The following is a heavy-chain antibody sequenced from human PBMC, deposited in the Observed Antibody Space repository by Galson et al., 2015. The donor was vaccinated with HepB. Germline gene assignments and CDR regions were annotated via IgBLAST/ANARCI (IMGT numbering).Heavy chain of an antibody. J-gene: IGHJ6*02. CDR1: GYTFTSYA. CDR2: INTNTGNP. Sequence: SVKVSCKASGYTFTSYAMNWVRQAPGQGLEWMGWINTNTGNPTYAQGFTGRFVFSLDTSVSTAYLQISSLKAEDTAVYYCARGSYGSGSYYFYYYGMDVWGQGTTVTVSS. CDR3: ARGSYGSGSYYFYYYGMDV. D-gene: IGHD3-10*01. V-gene: IGHV7-4-1*02.